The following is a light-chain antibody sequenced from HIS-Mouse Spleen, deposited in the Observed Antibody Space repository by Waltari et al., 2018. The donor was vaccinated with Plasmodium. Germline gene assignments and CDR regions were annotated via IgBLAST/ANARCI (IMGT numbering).Light chain of an antibody. CDR3: QQANSFPLT. J-gene: IGKJ4*01. CDR2: AAC. V-gene: IGKV1-12*01. Sequence: IQMTQSPSSVSASVGDRVPITCRASQGISSWLAWSQQKPGDAPKLLIYAACRLQIGVASRFSGSGSGTDFTLTISSLQPEDFATYYRQQANSFPLTFGGGTKVEIK. CDR1: QGISSW.